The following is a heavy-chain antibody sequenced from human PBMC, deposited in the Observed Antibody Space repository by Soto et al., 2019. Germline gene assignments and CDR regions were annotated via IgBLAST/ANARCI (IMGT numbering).Heavy chain of an antibody. J-gene: IGHJ4*02. Sequence: GESLKISCKGSGYSFTSYWIGWVRQMPGKGLEWMGIIYPGGSDTRYSPSFQGQVTISADKSISTAYLQWSSLKASDTAMYYCARLPPNYDSSGFLDYWGPGTLVTVS. CDR3: ARLPPNYDSSGFLDY. V-gene: IGHV5-51*01. CDR2: IYPGGSDT. CDR1: GYSFTSYW. D-gene: IGHD3-22*01.